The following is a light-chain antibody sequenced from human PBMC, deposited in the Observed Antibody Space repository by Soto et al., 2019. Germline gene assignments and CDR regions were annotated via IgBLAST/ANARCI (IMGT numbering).Light chain of an antibody. V-gene: IGKV3-11*01. CDR2: DAS. CDR3: QQRGNWPPYT. J-gene: IGKJ2*01. Sequence: EVVLTQSPTILSLSPGERATLSCRASHSVGNYLAWYQHKPGQAPRLLIYDASNRATGIPARFSGSGSGTDFTLTISSLEPEDFAIYYCQQRGNWPPYTFGQGTKLEIK. CDR1: HSVGNY.